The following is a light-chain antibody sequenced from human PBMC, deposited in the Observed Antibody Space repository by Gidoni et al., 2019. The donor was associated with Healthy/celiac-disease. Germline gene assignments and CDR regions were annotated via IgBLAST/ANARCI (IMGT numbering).Light chain of an antibody. J-gene: IGKJ1*01. V-gene: IGKV3-15*01. CDR1: PSVSSN. Sequence: EIVMTQSPATLSVSPGGRAPLSCRASPSVSSNLAWSQQKPGQAPRLLIYGASTRATGSPARFSGSGSGTEFTLTISSLQSEDFAVYYCQQYNNWPPWTFGQGTKVEIK. CDR3: QQYNNWPPWT. CDR2: GAS.